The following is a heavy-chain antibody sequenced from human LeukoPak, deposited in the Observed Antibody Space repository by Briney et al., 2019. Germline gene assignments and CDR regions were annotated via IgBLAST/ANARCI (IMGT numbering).Heavy chain of an antibody. CDR1: GGSFSGYY. J-gene: IGHJ4*02. CDR3: ARHGGHYQSDD. Sequence: SETLSLTCAVYGGSFSGYYWSWIRQPPGKGLEWIGEINHSGSTNYNPSLKSRVTISVDTSKNQFSLKLSSVTAADTAVYYCARHGGHYQSDDWGQGTLVTVSS. V-gene: IGHV4-34*01. D-gene: IGHD2-21*01. CDR2: INHSGST.